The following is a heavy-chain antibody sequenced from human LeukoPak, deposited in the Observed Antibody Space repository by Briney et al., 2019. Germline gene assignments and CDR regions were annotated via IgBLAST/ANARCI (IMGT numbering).Heavy chain of an antibody. D-gene: IGHD3-10*01. CDR3: ARVRGQLGFDY. CDR1: EYTFTSYY. CDR2: INPSGGST. Sequence: ASVKVSCKASEYTFTSYYMHWVRQAPGQGLEWMGIINPSGGSTSYAQKFQGRVTMTRDTSTSTVYMELSSLRSEDTAVYYCARVRGQLGFDYWGQGTLVTVSS. J-gene: IGHJ4*02. V-gene: IGHV1-46*01.